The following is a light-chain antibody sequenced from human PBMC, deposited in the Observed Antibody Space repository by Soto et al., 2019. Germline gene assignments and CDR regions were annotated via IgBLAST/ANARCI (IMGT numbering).Light chain of an antibody. J-gene: IGLJ1*01. CDR2: GNS. Sequence: QSVLTQPPSVSGAPGQRVTISCTGSSSNIGAPSDVHWYQQLPGTAPKLLIYGNSKRPSGVSNRFSGSKSGNTASLTISGLQAEDEADYYCCSFAGNSIYVFGTGTKVTVL. CDR3: CSFAGNSIYV. V-gene: IGLV1-40*01. CDR1: SSNIGAPSD.